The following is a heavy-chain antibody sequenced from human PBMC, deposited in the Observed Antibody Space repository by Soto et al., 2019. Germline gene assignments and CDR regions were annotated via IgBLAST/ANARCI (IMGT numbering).Heavy chain of an antibody. CDR3: ASFPSKTNRSIAVDGTTPKY. V-gene: IGHV1-46*01. Sequence: ASVKVSCKASGDTFTTYYMHWVRQAPGQGLEWMGIINPSGGGTSYAPKFQGRVTMTRDTSTSTVYMELSSLRSEDTAVYYCASFPSKTNRSIAVDGTTPKYWGQGTLVTVSS. D-gene: IGHD6-19*01. J-gene: IGHJ4*02. CDR2: INPSGGGT. CDR1: GDTFTTYY.